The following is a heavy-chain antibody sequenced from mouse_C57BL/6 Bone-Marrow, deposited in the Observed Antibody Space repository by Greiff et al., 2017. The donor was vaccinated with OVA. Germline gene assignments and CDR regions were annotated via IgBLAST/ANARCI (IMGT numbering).Heavy chain of an antibody. D-gene: IGHD2-1*01. CDR1: GYTFTDYE. CDR3: TRCDIPFSYYGNYDWFAY. CDR2: IDPETGGT. V-gene: IGHV1-15*01. J-gene: IGHJ3*01. Sequence: QVQLQQSGAELVRPGASVTLSCKASGYTFTDYEMHWVKQTPVHGLEWIGAIDPETGGTAYNQKFKGKAILTADKSSSTAYMELRSLTSEDSAVYYCTRCDIPFSYYGNYDWFAYWGQGTLVTVSA.